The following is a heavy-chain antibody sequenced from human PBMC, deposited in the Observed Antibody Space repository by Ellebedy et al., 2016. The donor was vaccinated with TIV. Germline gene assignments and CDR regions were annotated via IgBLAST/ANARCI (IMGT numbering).Heavy chain of an antibody. Sequence: MPSETLSLTCTVSGGSIRSSSYYWGWIRQPPGKGLEWIGTLYYSGSIFYNPSLKSRVTMSVDTFKNQFSLKLSSVTAVDTALYYFARIGYCSTASCPGAFDIWGQGTMVTVSS. CDR2: LYYSGSI. CDR1: GGSIRSSSYY. CDR3: ARIGYCSTASCPGAFDI. V-gene: IGHV4-39*07. J-gene: IGHJ3*02. D-gene: IGHD2-2*01.